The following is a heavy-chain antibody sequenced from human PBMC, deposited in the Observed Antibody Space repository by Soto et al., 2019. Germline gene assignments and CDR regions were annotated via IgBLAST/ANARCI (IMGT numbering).Heavy chain of an antibody. D-gene: IGHD2-8*01. J-gene: IGHJ6*03. Sequence: ASVKVSCKASGYTFTSYDINWVRQATGQGLEWMGWMNPNSGNTGYAQKFQGRVTMTRNTSISTAYMELSSLRSEDTAVYYCARGPPDIVLMVYAMSYYYMDVWGKGTTVTVSS. CDR2: MNPNSGNT. V-gene: IGHV1-8*01. CDR3: ARGPPDIVLMVYAMSYYYMDV. CDR1: GYTFTSYD.